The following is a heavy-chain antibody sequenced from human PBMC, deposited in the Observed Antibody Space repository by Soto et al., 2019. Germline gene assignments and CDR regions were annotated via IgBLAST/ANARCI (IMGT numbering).Heavy chain of an antibody. V-gene: IGHV1-2*02. D-gene: IGHD3-16*02. CDR2: ISPKSGGT. CDR1: GYTFTGYY. J-gene: IGHJ4*02. Sequence: QVQLVQSGAEVKEAGASVKVSCKASGYTFTGYYIHWVRQAPGQGLEWVGEISPKSGGTRYAEKFQGRVTMTKDTSISTVYMELSNLSPDDTAVYYCGRGRSGEVVVFYWGQGTLVTVHS. CDR3: GRGRSGEVVVFY.